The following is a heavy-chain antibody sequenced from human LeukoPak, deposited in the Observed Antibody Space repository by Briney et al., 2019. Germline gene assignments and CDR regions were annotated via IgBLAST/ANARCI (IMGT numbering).Heavy chain of an antibody. CDR1: GFTFSSYA. J-gene: IGHJ6*02. CDR3: ARAITTAPYYGMDV. V-gene: IGHV3-30-3*01. CDR2: ISYDGSNK. D-gene: IGHD4-11*01. Sequence: QPEGSLRFSCAASGFTFSSYAMHWVRQAPGKGLEWVAVISYDGSNKYYADSVKGRFTISRDNSKNPLYLQMNSLRAEDTAVYYCARAITTAPYYGMDVWGQGTTVTVSS.